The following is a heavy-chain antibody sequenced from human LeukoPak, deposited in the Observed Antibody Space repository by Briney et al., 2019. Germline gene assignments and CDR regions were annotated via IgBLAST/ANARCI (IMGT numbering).Heavy chain of an antibody. D-gene: IGHD6-19*01. J-gene: IGHJ5*02. V-gene: IGHV4-59*01. CDR3: ARSYSSGRHAWFDP. CDR2: IYYSGST. CDR1: GGSISNYY. Sequence: SETLSLTCTVSGGSISNYYWSWIRQPPGKGLEWIGYIYYSGSTNYNPSLKSRVTISVDTSKNQFSLKLRSVTAADTAVYYCARSYSSGRHAWFDPWGQGTLVTVSS.